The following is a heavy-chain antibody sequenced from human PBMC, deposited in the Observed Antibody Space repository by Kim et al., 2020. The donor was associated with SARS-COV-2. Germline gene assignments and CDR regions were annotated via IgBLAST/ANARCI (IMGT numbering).Heavy chain of an antibody. Sequence: SETLSLTCTVSGGSISSYYWSWIRQPPGKGLEWIGYIYYSGSTNYNPSLKSRVTISVDTSKNKFSLKLSSVTAADTAVYYCARDRSSPYYYGMDVWGHGTTVTVSS. CDR1: GGSISSYY. J-gene: IGHJ6*02. V-gene: IGHV4-59*13. CDR2: IYYSGST. D-gene: IGHD6-13*01. CDR3: ARDRSSPYYYGMDV.